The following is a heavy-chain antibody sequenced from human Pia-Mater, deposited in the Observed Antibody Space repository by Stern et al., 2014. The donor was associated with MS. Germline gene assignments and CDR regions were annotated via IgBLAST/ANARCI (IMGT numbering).Heavy chain of an antibody. Sequence: VQLVQSGAEVKKPGASVKGSCKASGYTFTSYAIHWVRQAPGQRPEWMGWINGGNGNTAYSQKFQERVIITRDTSATTVSMELASLTFEDTAMYFCARDPFNYWGQGTLVTVSS. V-gene: IGHV1-3*01. CDR2: INGGNGNT. J-gene: IGHJ4*02. CDR1: GYTFTSYA. CDR3: ARDPFNY.